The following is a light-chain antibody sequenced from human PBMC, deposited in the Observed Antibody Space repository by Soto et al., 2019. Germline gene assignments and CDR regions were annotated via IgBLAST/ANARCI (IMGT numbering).Light chain of an antibody. Sequence: DIQLTQSPPYLSASVGDRVTITCRASQDIAGFLAWYQHKPGRAPELLIRTASSLQSGVPSRFSGSGSGTDFTLTINSLQPEDSATYYCQQAYSFPITFGQGTRLEIK. CDR3: QQAYSFPIT. CDR2: TAS. V-gene: IGKV1-12*01. CDR1: QDIAGF. J-gene: IGKJ5*01.